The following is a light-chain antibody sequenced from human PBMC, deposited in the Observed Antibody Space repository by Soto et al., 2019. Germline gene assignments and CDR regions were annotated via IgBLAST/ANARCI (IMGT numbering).Light chain of an antibody. Sequence: EIVLTQSPATLSVSPGERATLSCRASQSVSSKLAWYQHKPGQAPRLLIYGGSTRATGIPARFSGSGSGTDLTVTISSLQCEDFAFYCCQEYHNWRSMCTVGQETKLEIK. V-gene: IGKV3-15*01. CDR1: QSVSSK. CDR3: QEYHNWRSMCT. J-gene: IGKJ2*02. CDR2: GGS.